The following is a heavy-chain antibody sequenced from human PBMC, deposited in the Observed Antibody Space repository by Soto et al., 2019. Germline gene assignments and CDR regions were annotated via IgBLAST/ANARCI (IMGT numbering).Heavy chain of an antibody. CDR2: LSYDVRNK. CDR3: ARERVTGYYNVIGY. J-gene: IGHJ4*02. Sequence: LRLSCAASGFTFSTYSMHWVRQAPGKGLEWVAVLSYDVRNKYYADSVKGRFTISRDNAKNTLYLQMNSLRTEDTAVYYCARERVTGYYNVIGYWGQGTLVTVSS. D-gene: IGHD3-9*01. V-gene: IGHV3-30*04. CDR1: GFTFSTYS.